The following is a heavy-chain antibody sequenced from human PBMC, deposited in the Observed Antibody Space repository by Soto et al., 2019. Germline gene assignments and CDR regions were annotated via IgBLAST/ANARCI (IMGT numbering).Heavy chain of an antibody. V-gene: IGHV1-2*02. CDR2: INPITGDT. J-gene: IGHJ6*02. Sequence: QVQLVQSGAEVKKPGASVRVSCKASGSTFTDYYLHWVRQAPGQGLEWMGWINPITGDTKSTQKFQARVTMTRDTSIGTASLELTSLTSDDTAVYYCARVTSFQDGMDVWGQGTTVSVS. CDR3: ARVTSFQDGMDV. D-gene: IGHD2-2*01. CDR1: GSTFTDYY.